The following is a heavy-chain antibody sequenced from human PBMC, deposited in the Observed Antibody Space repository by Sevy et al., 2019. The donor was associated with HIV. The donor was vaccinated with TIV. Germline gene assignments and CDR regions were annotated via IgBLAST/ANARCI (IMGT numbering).Heavy chain of an antibody. D-gene: IGHD5-12*01. Sequence: ASVKVSCKASGYTFTDYYMHWVRQAPGQGLEWMGRINPNSGHTNFVQKFQGRVTMTRDTSISTAYIELSRLTSDDTAVYYCARDPVAPNPAGMDVWGQGTTVTVSS. CDR1: GYTFTDYY. V-gene: IGHV1-2*06. J-gene: IGHJ6*02. CDR2: INPNSGHT. CDR3: ARDPVAPNPAGMDV.